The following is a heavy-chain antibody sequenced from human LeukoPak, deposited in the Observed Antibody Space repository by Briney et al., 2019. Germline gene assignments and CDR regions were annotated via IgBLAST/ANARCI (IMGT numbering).Heavy chain of an antibody. CDR1: GYTFTTYY. J-gene: IGHJ4*02. CDR3: ARGAGEGYTYGRYYFDY. V-gene: IGHV1-2*02. Sequence: ASVKVSCKASGYTFTTYYMHWVRQAPGQGLEWMGRINPNSGVTDYAQNFQGRVTMTRDTSISTAYVELSRLRSDDTAVYYCARGAGEGYTYGRYYFDYWGQGTLVTVSS. D-gene: IGHD5-18*01. CDR2: INPNSGVT.